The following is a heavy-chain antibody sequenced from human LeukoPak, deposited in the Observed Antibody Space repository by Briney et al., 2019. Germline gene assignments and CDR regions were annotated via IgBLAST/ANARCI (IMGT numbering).Heavy chain of an antibody. D-gene: IGHD2-15*01. V-gene: IGHV1-69*04. Sequence: GASVKVSCKASGGTFSSYAISWVRQAPGQGLDWMGRIIPILGIANYAQKFQGRVTITADKSTSTAYMELSSLRSEDTAVYYCARDDIVVVVANYGMDVWGQGTTVTVSS. CDR1: GGTFSSYA. CDR3: ARDDIVVVVANYGMDV. CDR2: IIPILGIA. J-gene: IGHJ6*02.